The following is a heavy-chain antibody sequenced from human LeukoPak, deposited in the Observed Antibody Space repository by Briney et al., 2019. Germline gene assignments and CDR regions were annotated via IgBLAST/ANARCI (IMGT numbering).Heavy chain of an antibody. CDR1: GDSVSSNNGA. V-gene: IGHV6-1*01. CDR2: TYYRSKWYN. Sequence: SQTLSLTCAVSGDSVSSNNGAWNWIRQSPSRGLEWLGRTYYRSKWYNDYAESLISRITISPVTSKNQFSLQLYSVTPEDTAVYYCARDVGTTGWHTFDYWGQGTLVAVSS. J-gene: IGHJ4*02. CDR3: ARDVGTTGWHTFDY. D-gene: IGHD3-9*01.